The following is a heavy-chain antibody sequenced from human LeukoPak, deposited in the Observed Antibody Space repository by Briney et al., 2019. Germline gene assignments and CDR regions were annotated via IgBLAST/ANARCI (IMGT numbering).Heavy chain of an antibody. Sequence: ASVKVSCKASGYTFTGNYMHRVRQAPGQGLEWMGWINPNSGGTNYAQKFQGRVTMTRDTSISTAYMELSRLRSDDTAVYYCARDHQAYCGGDCYSPFDYWGQGTLVTVSS. CDR2: INPNSGGT. CDR3: ARDHQAYCGGDCYSPFDY. CDR1: GYTFTGNY. V-gene: IGHV1-2*02. D-gene: IGHD2-21*02. J-gene: IGHJ4*02.